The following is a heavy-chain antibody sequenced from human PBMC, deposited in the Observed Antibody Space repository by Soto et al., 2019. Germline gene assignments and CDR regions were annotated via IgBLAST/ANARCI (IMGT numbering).Heavy chain of an antibody. J-gene: IGHJ3*02. CDR2: ISESGGST. CDR3: AKDKPGTTAFDI. D-gene: IGHD1-1*01. V-gene: IGHV3-23*01. CDR1: GFTFRSYA. Sequence: GGSLRLSCAASGFTFRSYAMSWVRQAPGKGLEWVSAISESGGSTYYADSVKGRFTISRDNSKNTLHLQMNSLRAEDTAVYYCAKDKPGTTAFDIWGRGTLVTVSS.